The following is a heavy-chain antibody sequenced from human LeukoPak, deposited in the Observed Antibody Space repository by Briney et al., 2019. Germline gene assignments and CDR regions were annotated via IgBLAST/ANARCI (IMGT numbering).Heavy chain of an antibody. CDR1: GFTFSSYE. CDR2: ISSSGSTI. Sequence: PGGSLRLSCAASGFTFSSYEMNWVRQAPGKGLKWVSYISSSGSTIYYADSVKGRFTISRDNAKNSLYLQMNSLRAEDTAVYYCARRGVGAAYNWFDPWGQGTLVTVSS. V-gene: IGHV3-48*03. CDR3: ARRGVGAAYNWFDP. D-gene: IGHD1-26*01. J-gene: IGHJ5*02.